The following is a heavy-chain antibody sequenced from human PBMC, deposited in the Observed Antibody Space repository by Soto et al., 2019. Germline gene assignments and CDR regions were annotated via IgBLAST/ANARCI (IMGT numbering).Heavy chain of an antibody. CDR1: GGTFSSYA. V-gene: IGHV1-69*01. J-gene: IGHJ4*02. Sequence: QVQLVQSGAEVKKPGSSVKVSCKASGGTFSSYAISWVRQAPGQGLEWMGGIIPIFGTANYAQKFQGRVTITADEYKSTADMELSSMRSEDTAVYYCARGAGSYYHKPWVYWGQGTLVTVSS. D-gene: IGHD3-10*01. CDR2: IIPIFGTA. CDR3: ARGAGSYYHKPWVY.